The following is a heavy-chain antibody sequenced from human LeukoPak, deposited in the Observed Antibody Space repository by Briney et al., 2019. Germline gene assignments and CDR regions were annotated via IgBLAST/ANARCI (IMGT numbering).Heavy chain of an antibody. V-gene: IGHV3-23*01. D-gene: IGHD2-8*02. Sequence: GSLRLSCAASGFTFSTFAMIWVRQPPGKGLEWVSSIFPSGGEIHYADSVRGRFTISRDNSKSTLSLQMNSLRAEDTAIYYCATYRQVLLPFESWGQGTLVTVSS. CDR1: GFTFSTFA. CDR3: ATYRQVLLPFES. CDR2: IFPSGGEI. J-gene: IGHJ4*02.